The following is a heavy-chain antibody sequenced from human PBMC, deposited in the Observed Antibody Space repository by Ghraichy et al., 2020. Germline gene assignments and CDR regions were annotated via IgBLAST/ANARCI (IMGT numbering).Heavy chain of an antibody. CDR2: IYGGGST. D-gene: IGHD3-16*02. Sequence: LSLTCAVSGFTVNTNYMTWVRQAPGKGLEWVSVIYGGGSTYYADSVKGRFTISRDHSKNILYLQMNKLRADDTALYYCASSLSMDVWGNGTTVTVSS. V-gene: IGHV3-53*01. CDR1: GFTVNTNY. CDR3: ASSLSMDV. J-gene: IGHJ6*03.